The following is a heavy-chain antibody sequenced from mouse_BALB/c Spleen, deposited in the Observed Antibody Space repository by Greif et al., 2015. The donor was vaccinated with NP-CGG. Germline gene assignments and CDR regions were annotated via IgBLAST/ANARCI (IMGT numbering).Heavy chain of an antibody. V-gene: IGHV5-9-1*01. CDR3: ARDGNYWWGY. CDR2: ISSGGSYT. J-gene: IGHJ2*01. Sequence: EVMLVESGGGLVKPGGSLKLSCAASGFTFSSYAMSWVRQTPEKRLEWVATISSGGSYTYYPDSVKGRFTISRDNAKSTPYLQMSSLRSEDTAMYYCARDGNYWWGYWGQGTTLTVSS. D-gene: IGHD2-1*01. CDR1: GFTFSSYA.